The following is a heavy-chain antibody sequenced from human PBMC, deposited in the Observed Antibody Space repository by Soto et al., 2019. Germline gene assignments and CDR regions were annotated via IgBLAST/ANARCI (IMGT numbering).Heavy chain of an antibody. CDR3: ATQADYSYEYYFDY. Sequence: ASVKVSCKVSGYTLTELSMHWVRQAPGKGLEWMGGFDPEDGETIYAQKFQGRVTMTEDTSTDTAYMELSSLRSEDTAVYYCATQADYSYEYYFDYWGQGTLVTVPS. CDR2: FDPEDGET. CDR1: GYTLTELS. J-gene: IGHJ4*02. V-gene: IGHV1-24*01. D-gene: IGHD4-4*01.